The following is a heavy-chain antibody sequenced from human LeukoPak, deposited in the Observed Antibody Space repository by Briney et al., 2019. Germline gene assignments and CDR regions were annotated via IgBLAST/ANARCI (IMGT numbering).Heavy chain of an antibody. D-gene: IGHD3-22*01. CDR1: GGSFSGYY. J-gene: IGHJ4*02. V-gene: IGHV4-34*01. CDR2: INHSGST. Sequence: SETLSLTYAVYGGSFSGYYWSWIRQPPGKGLEWIGEINHSGSTNYNPSLKSRVTISVDTSKNQFSLKLSSVTAADTAVYYCARTEASYDSSGSHSDWGQGTLVTVSS. CDR3: ARTEASYDSSGSHSD.